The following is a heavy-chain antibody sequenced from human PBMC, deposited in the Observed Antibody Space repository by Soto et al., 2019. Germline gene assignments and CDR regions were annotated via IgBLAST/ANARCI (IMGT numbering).Heavy chain of an antibody. CDR2: ISAYNGNT. J-gene: IGHJ4*02. CDR3: ARDFTMIVEGYYFDY. Sequence: GASVKVSCKASGYTFTSYGISWVRQAPGQGLEWMGWISAYNGNTNYAQKLQGRVTMTTDTSTSTAYMELRSLRSGDTAVYYCARDFTMIVEGYYFDYWGQGTLVTVSS. D-gene: IGHD3-22*01. V-gene: IGHV1-18*01. CDR1: GYTFTSYG.